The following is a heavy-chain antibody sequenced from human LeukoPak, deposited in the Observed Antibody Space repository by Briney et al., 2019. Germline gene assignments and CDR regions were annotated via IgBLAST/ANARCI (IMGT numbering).Heavy chain of an antibody. CDR1: GFTFSSYS. V-gene: IGHV3-21*04. CDR2: ISSSSSYI. Sequence: PGGSLRLSCAASGFTFSSYSVNWVRQAPGKGLEWVSSISSSSSYISYADSVKGRFTISRDDSKNTLYLQMNSLRAEDTAVYYCAKSGLNRFDYWGQGTLVTVSS. D-gene: IGHD2-15*01. CDR3: AKSGLNRFDY. J-gene: IGHJ4*02.